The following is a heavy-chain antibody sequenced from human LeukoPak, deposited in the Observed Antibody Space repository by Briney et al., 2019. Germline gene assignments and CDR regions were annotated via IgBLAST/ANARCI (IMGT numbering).Heavy chain of an antibody. D-gene: IGHD4-17*01. Sequence: SETLSLTCAVYGGSFSGYYWSWIRQPPGKGLEWIGEINHSGSTNYNPSLKSRVTISVDTSKNQFSLKLSSVTAADTAVYYCARYDYGDYGRRWYFDLWGRGTLVTVSS. CDR2: INHSGST. V-gene: IGHV4-34*01. CDR1: GGSFSGYY. J-gene: IGHJ2*01. CDR3: ARYDYGDYGRRWYFDL.